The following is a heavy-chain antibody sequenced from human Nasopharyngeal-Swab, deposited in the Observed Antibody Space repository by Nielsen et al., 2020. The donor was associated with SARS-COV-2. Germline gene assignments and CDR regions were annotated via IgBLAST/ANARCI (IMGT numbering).Heavy chain of an antibody. D-gene: IGHD3-22*01. CDR3: AREGEYYYDSSGDLFDY. J-gene: IGHJ4*02. V-gene: IGHV1-69*01. Sequence: WVRQAPGQGLEWMGGIIPIFGTANYAQKFQGRVTITADESTSTAYMELSSLRAEDTAVYYCAREGEYYYDSSGDLFDYWGQGTLVTVSS. CDR2: IIPIFGTA.